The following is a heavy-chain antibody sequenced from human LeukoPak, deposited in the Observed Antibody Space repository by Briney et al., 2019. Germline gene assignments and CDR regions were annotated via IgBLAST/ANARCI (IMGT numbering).Heavy chain of an antibody. D-gene: IGHD6-13*01. CDR1: GYTFTSYY. Sequence: ASVKVSCKAPGYTFTSYYMHWVRQAPGQGLEWMGIINPSGGSTSYAQKFQGRVTMTRDMSTSTVYMELSSLRSEDTAVYYCASQFTTAGTGVDYWGQGTLVTVSS. CDR3: ASQFTTAGTGVDY. CDR2: INPSGGST. V-gene: IGHV1-46*01. J-gene: IGHJ4*02.